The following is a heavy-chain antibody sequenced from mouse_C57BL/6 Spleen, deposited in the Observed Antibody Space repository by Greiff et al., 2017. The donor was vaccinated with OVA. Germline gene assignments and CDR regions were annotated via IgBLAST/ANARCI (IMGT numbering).Heavy chain of an antibody. CDR1: GFPFSDYG. Sequence: EVKLMESGGGLVKPGGSLKLSCAASGFPFSDYGMHWVRQAPEKGLEWVAYISSGSSTIYYADTVKGRFTISRDNAKNTLFLQMTSLRSEDTAMYYCARDDYDEDYAMDYWGQGTSVTVSS. J-gene: IGHJ4*01. CDR3: ARDDYDEDYAMDY. V-gene: IGHV5-17*01. D-gene: IGHD2-4*01. CDR2: ISSGSSTI.